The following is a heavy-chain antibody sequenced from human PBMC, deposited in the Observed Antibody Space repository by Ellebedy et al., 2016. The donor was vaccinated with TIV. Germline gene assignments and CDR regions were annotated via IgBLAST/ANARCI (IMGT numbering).Heavy chain of an antibody. CDR2: IYSGGDT. J-gene: IGHJ4*02. Sequence: GESLKISCTASGFTVGNNYMNWLRQAPGKGLEWVSLIYSGGDTVYADSGKGRFTISRDSSKNTLYLQMNSLRAEDTAVYYCARDPPGIAASGPYKWGQGTLVTVSS. V-gene: IGHV3-53*01. CDR3: ARDPPGIAASGPYK. CDR1: GFTVGNNY. D-gene: IGHD6-13*01.